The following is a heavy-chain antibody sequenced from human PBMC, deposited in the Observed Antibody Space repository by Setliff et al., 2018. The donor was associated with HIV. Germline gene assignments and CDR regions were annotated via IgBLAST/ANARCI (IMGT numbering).Heavy chain of an antibody. V-gene: IGHV3-48*04. CDR1: GFTFSSYS. J-gene: IGHJ6*03. CDR3: ARGDQTGYYTTYYYYMDL. D-gene: IGHD3-9*01. Sequence: QPGGSLRLSCAASGFTFSSYSMNWVRQAPGKGLEWVSYISSSSNTIYYADSVKGRFTMSRDNAKNTLHLQMNSLRAEDTALYYCARGDQTGYYTTYYYYMDLWGKGTTVTVSS. CDR2: ISSSSNTI.